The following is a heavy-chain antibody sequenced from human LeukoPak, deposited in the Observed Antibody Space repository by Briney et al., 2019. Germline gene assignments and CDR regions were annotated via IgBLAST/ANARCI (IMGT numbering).Heavy chain of an antibody. Sequence: SETLSLTCAVYGGSFSGYYWSWIRQPPGKGLEWIGEINHSGSTNYNPSLKSRVTISVDTSKNQFSLKLSSVTAADTAVYYRARRTRYYDILTGALDYWGQGTLVTVSS. J-gene: IGHJ4*02. CDR1: GGSFSGYY. V-gene: IGHV4-34*01. CDR2: INHSGST. CDR3: ARRTRYYDILTGALDY. D-gene: IGHD3-9*01.